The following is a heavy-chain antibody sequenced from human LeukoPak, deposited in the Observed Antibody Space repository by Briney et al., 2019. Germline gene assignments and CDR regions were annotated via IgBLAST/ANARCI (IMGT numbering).Heavy chain of an antibody. V-gene: IGHV3-33*01. CDR1: GFTFSSYG. J-gene: IGHJ4*02. D-gene: IGHD6-13*01. CDR2: IWYDGGNK. CDR3: ARATTYSSSGEDY. Sequence: PGRSLRLSCAASGFTFSSYGMHWVRQAPGKGLEWVAVIWYDGGNKYYADSVKGRFTISRDNSKNTLYLQMNSLRAEDTAVYYCARATTYSSSGEDYWGQGTLVTVSS.